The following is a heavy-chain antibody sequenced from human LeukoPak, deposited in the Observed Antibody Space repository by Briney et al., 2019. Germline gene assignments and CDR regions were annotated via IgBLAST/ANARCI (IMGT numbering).Heavy chain of an antibody. CDR3: ARDGKSGVDY. CDR2: IYYSGST. V-gene: IGHV4-59*12. D-gene: IGHD6-25*01. CDR1: GGSISSYY. Sequence: SETLSLTCTVSGGSISSYYWSWIRQPPGKGLEWIGYIYYSGSTNYNPSLKSRVTISVDTSKNQFSLKLNSVTAADTAVYYCARDGKSGVDYWGQGTLVTVSS. J-gene: IGHJ4*02.